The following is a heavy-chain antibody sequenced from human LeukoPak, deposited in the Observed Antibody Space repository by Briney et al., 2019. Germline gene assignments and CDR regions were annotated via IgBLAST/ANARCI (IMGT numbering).Heavy chain of an antibody. J-gene: IGHJ3*02. V-gene: IGHV3-23*01. CDR3: ARGWSGYDTVAQDAFDI. CDR1: GFTFSSYA. CDR2: ISGSGGST. D-gene: IGHD5-12*01. Sequence: GGSLRLSCAASGFTFSSYAMSWVRQAPGKGLEWVSTISGSGGSTYYADSVKGRFTISRDNSKNTLYLQMNSLRAEDTAVYYCARGWSGYDTVAQDAFDIWGQGTMVTVSS.